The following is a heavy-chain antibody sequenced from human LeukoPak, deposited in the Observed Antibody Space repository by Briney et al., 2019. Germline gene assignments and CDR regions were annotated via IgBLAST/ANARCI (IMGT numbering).Heavy chain of an antibody. Sequence: ASVKVSCKASGYTFTGYYMHWVRQAPGQGLEWMGRINPNSGGTNYAQKFQGRVTMTRDTSISTAYMELSRLRSDDTAVYYCARGRRYCSGGSCLNWFDPWGQGTLVTVSS. J-gene: IGHJ5*02. CDR2: INPNSGGT. CDR3: ARGRRYCSGGSCLNWFDP. D-gene: IGHD2-15*01. CDR1: GYTFTGYY. V-gene: IGHV1-2*06.